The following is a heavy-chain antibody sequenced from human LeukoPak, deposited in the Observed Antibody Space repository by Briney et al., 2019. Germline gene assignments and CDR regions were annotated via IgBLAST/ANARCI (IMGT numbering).Heavy chain of an antibody. J-gene: IGHJ6*03. Sequence: PSEPLSLTSPVSGGSISSSSYSWCWIRQPPGKGLVWIWSIYYSGSTYYNPSLKSRVTISVDTSKNQFSLKLSSVTAADTAVYYCARRGSSWYYYYMDVWGKGTTVTVSS. CDR2: IYYSGST. CDR1: GGSISSSSYS. V-gene: IGHV4-39*01. CDR3: ARRGSSWYYYYMDV. D-gene: IGHD6-13*01.